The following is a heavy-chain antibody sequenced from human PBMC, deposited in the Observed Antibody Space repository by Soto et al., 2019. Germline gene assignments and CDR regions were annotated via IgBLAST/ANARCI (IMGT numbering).Heavy chain of an antibody. CDR2: TYYRSKWYN. J-gene: IGHJ6*02. CDR1: GDSVSTNSAT. CDR3: AREFATPYGMDV. V-gene: IGHV6-1*01. Sequence: SQTLSLTCAISGDSVSTNSATWDWIRQSPSRGLEWLGRTYYRSKWYNDYAVSVKSRITINPDTSKNQFSLQLNSVTPEDTAVYYCAREFATPYGMDVWGQGTTVTVSS. D-gene: IGHD3-10*01.